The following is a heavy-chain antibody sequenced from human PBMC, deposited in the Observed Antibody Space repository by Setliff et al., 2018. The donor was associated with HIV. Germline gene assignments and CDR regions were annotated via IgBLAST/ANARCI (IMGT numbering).Heavy chain of an antibody. V-gene: IGHV4-38-2*02. J-gene: IGHJ4*02. CDR3: ARGRRSSGWYVYH. D-gene: IGHD6-19*01. CDR1: GYSISSGYY. Sequence: SETLSLTCTVSGYSISSGYYWGWIRQPPGKGLEWIGSIYHSGSTNYNPSLTSRVTISVDTSKHQFSLKLSSVTAADTAVYYCARGRRSSGWYVYHWGQGTLVTVSS. CDR2: IYHSGST.